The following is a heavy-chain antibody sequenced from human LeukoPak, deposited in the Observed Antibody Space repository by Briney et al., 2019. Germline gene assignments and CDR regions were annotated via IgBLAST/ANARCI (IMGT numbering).Heavy chain of an antibody. J-gene: IGHJ5*02. CDR1: GYTFTGYY. Sequence: ASVKVSCKASGYTFTGYYMHWVRQAPGQGLEWMGIINPSGGSTSYAQKFQGRVTMTRDTSTSTVYMELSSLRSEDTAVYYCARETREDPSLSTGSSGSYGVNWFDPWGQGTLVTVSS. V-gene: IGHV1-46*01. D-gene: IGHD3-10*01. CDR2: INPSGGST. CDR3: ARETREDPSLSTGSSGSYGVNWFDP.